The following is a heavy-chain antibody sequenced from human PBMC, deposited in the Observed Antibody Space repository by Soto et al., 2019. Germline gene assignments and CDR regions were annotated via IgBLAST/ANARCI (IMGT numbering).Heavy chain of an antibody. V-gene: IGHV1-69*12. CDR3: ASHSGSSPEGRYYYGMDV. Sequence: QVQLVQSGAEVKKPGSSVKVSCKASGGTFSSYAISWVRQAPGQGREWMGGIIPIFGTAGYAQKFQGRVTITADESTSTAYMELSSLRSEDTAVYYCASHSGSSPEGRYYYGMDVWGQGTTVTVSS. CDR2: IIPIFGTA. D-gene: IGHD1-26*01. J-gene: IGHJ6*02. CDR1: GGTFSSYA.